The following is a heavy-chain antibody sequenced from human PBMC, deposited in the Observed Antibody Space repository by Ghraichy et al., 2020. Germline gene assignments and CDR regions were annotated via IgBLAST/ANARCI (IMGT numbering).Heavy chain of an antibody. CDR3: TRHRPGTVGGSNGYNSFDY. Sequence: GGSLRLSCAASGFTFSGSAMHWVRQASGKGLEWVGRIRSKANSYATAYAASVKGRFTISRDDSKNTAYLQMNSLKTEDTAVYYCTRHRPGTVGGSNGYNSFDYWGQGTLVTVSS. J-gene: IGHJ4*02. D-gene: IGHD5-24*01. CDR2: IRSKANSYAT. V-gene: IGHV3-73*01. CDR1: GFTFSGSA.